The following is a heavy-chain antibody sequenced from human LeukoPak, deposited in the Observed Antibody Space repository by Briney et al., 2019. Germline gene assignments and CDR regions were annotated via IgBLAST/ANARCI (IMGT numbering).Heavy chain of an antibody. CDR2: ISYDGSNK. D-gene: IGHD3-3*01. Sequence: GGSLRLSCAAPGFTFSSYAMHWVRQAPGKGLEWVAVISYDGSNKYYADSVKGRFTISRDNAKNTLYLQMNSLRAEDTAVYYCASLSYDFWSGSWGQGTLVTVSS. CDR3: ASLSYDFWSGS. J-gene: IGHJ4*02. CDR1: GFTFSSYA. V-gene: IGHV3-30-3*01.